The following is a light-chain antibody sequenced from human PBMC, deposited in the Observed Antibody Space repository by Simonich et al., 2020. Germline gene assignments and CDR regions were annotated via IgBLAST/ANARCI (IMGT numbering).Light chain of an antibody. CDR1: SSDVGSYNL. J-gene: IGLJ2*01. Sequence: QSALTQPASVSGSPGQSITISCTGTSSDVGSYNLVSWYQQHPGKAPKLMIYEGSKRPSGGSHRFSGSKSGNTASLTISGLQAEDEADYYCCSYAGSSTSVVFGGGTKLTVL. CDR3: CSYAGSSTSVV. CDR2: EGS. V-gene: IGLV2-23*01.